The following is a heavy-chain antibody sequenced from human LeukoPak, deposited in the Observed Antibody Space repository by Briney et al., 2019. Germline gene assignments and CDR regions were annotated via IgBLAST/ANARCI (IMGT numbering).Heavy chain of an antibody. CDR3: AREVTLVSYYYYYYMDV. Sequence: GGSLRLSCAASGFSFTSYAMSWVRQAPGKGLEWVSGISNSGGTTYYADSVKGRFTISRDNSKNTLYLQMNSLTVEDTAVYYCAREVTLVSYYYYYYMDVWGKGTTVTVSS. J-gene: IGHJ6*03. V-gene: IGHV3-23*01. D-gene: IGHD2-8*02. CDR2: ISNSGGTT. CDR1: GFSFTSYA.